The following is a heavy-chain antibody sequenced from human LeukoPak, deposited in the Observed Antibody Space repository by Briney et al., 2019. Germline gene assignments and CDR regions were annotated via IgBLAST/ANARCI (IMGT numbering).Heavy chain of an antibody. J-gene: IGHJ4*02. CDR1: GGSISSYY. CDR2: ISYSGST. Sequence: PSETLSFTCTVSGGSISSYYWSWIRQPPGKGLEWIGYISYSGSTSYNPSLKSRVTIPVDTSKNQFSLKLTSVTAADTAVYYCARHGGFASPLGYWGQGTLVTVSS. D-gene: IGHD3-16*01. V-gene: IGHV4-59*08. CDR3: ARHGGFASPLGY.